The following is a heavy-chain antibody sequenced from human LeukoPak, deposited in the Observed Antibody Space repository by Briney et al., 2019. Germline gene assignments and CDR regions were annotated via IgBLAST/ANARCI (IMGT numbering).Heavy chain of an antibody. V-gene: IGHV3-11*04. J-gene: IGHJ4*02. D-gene: IGHD3-22*01. Sequence: GGSLRLSCAASGFTFSDYYMSWIRQAPGKGLEWVSYISSSGSTIYYADSVKGRFTISRDNAKNSLYLQMNSLRAEDTAVYYCARDRYYYDSSGYVPDYWGQGTLVTVSS. CDR2: ISSSGSTI. CDR3: ARDRYYYDSSGYVPDY. CDR1: GFTFSDYY.